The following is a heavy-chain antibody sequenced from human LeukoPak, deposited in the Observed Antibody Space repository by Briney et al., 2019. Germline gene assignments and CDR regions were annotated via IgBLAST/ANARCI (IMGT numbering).Heavy chain of an antibody. Sequence: GRSLRLSCAASGFTFSSYGMHWVRQAPGKGLEWVAVIWYDGSNKYYADPVKGRFTISRDNSKNTLYLQMNSLRAEDTAVYYCAKGLARGYSYSYAFDIWGQGTMVTVSS. CDR1: GFTFSSYG. J-gene: IGHJ3*02. D-gene: IGHD5-18*01. V-gene: IGHV3-33*06. CDR2: IWYDGSNK. CDR3: AKGLARGYSYSYAFDI.